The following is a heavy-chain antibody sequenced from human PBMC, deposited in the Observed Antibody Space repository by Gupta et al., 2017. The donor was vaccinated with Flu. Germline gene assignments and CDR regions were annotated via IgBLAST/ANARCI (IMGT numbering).Heavy chain of an antibody. J-gene: IGHJ3*01. CDR1: GYTFTTYY. CDR2: INPSGGST. CDR3: ARAQNWGNAFDV. D-gene: IGHD7-27*01. V-gene: IGHV1-46*01. Sequence: QVHLVPSGAEVKKPGASVNVACMASGYTFTTYYMHWVRQAPGQGLEWMGIINPSGGSTNYARRFQGRVTLTSDTSTSTVYMELSSLSSEDTAVYFCARAQNWGNAFDVWGQVTVVAVSP.